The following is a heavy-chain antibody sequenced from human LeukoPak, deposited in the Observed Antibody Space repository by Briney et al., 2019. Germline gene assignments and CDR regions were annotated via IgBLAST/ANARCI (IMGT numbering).Heavy chain of an antibody. CDR3: ARTGFWSGYPQTHYYYYGMDV. CDR2: ISAYNGNT. Sequence: ASVKVSCKASGYTFTSYGISWVRQAPGQGLEWMGWISAYNGNTNYAQKLQGRVTMTTDTSTSTAYMELRSLRSDDTAVYYCARTGFWSGYPQTHYYYYGMDVWGQGTTVTVSS. CDR1: GYTFTSYG. D-gene: IGHD3-3*01. V-gene: IGHV1-18*01. J-gene: IGHJ6*02.